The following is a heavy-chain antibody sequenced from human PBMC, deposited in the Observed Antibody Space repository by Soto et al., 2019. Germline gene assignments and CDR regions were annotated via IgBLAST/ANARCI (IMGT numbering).Heavy chain of an antibody. CDR3: AKDPPFGSSGYYYPVY. D-gene: IGHD3-22*01. V-gene: IGHV3-30*18. J-gene: IGHJ1*01. CDR1: GFTFSSYG. CDR2: ISYDGSNK. Sequence: QVQLVESGGGVVQPGRSLRLSCAASGFTFSSYGMHWVCQAPGKGLECVAVISYDGSNKYYADSVKGRVTISRDNSKDTLDLQMKRLRAEDTAVYYCAKDPPFGSSGYYYPVYWGQSTLLTVS.